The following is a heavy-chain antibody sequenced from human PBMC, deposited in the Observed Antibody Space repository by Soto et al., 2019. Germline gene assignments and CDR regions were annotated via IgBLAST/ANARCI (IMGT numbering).Heavy chain of an antibody. J-gene: IGHJ4*02. D-gene: IGHD6-13*01. CDR2: INHSGST. Sequence: SETLSLTCAVYGGSFSGYYWSWIRQPPGKGLEWIGEINHSGSTNYNPSLNSRVTISVDTSKNQFSLKLSSVTAADTALYYFSRGTPSSWHKYYFDYWGQGTLVTVSS. CDR3: SRGTPSSWHKYYFDY. V-gene: IGHV4-34*01. CDR1: GGSFSGYY.